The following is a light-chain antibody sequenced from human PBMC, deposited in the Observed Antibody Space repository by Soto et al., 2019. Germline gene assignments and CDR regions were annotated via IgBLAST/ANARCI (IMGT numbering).Light chain of an antibody. J-gene: IGLJ2*01. V-gene: IGLV3-1*01. Sequence: SYELTQSPSVSVSPGQTATITCSGDKLGDKYAYWYQQKPGQSPVVVIYEDTKRPSGIPERFSGSNSGNTATLTISGTQAMDEADYYCQAWDSSSAVFGGGTQLTVL. CDR3: QAWDSSSAV. CDR2: EDT. CDR1: KLGDKY.